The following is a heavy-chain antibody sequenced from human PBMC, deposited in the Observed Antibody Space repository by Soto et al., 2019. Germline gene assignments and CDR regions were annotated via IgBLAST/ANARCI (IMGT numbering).Heavy chain of an antibody. V-gene: IGHV4-30-2*01. D-gene: IGHD7-27*01. J-gene: IGHJ6*02. CDR3: ARLLNWGSYYYYGMDV. CDR2: IYHSGST. Sequence: PSETLSLTCTVSGGSISSGGYYWSWIRQHPGKGLEWIGYIYHSGSTYYNPSLKSRVTISVDRSKNQFSLKLSSVTAADTAVYYCARLLNWGSYYYYGMDVWGQGTTVTVSS. CDR1: GGSISSGGYY.